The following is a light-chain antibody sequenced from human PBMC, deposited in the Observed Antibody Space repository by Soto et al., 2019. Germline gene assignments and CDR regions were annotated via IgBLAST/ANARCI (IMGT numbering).Light chain of an antibody. CDR2: GAS. V-gene: IGKV3-20*01. Sequence: VITQSPATLSVSPGGRATLSCRASQSFSSNVAWYQRKPGQATRLLMFGASRRATGIPDRFNGSGSGTDFILTISRLEPEDVAVYYCQQHGTSPYTFGQGTRLEIK. J-gene: IGKJ5*01. CDR1: QSFSSN. CDR3: QQHGTSPYT.